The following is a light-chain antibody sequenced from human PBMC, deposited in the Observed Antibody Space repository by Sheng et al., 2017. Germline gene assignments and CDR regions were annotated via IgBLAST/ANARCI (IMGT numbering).Light chain of an antibody. CDR1: ESVSNY. CDR2: DVS. CDR3: QLRTRWPPAFT. Sequence: IVLTQSPATLSLSPGERATLSCRASESVSNYLAWYQQRPGQAPRLLIYDVSNRATGIPPRFSGSGSGTDFTLSISSLEPEDFAVYYCQLRTRWPPAFTFGLGTTLEI. V-gene: IGKV3-11*01. J-gene: IGKJ2*01.